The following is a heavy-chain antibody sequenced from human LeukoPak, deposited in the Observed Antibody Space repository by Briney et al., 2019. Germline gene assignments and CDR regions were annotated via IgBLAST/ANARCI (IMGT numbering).Heavy chain of an antibody. CDR1: GFTFSSYD. CDR2: ISGSAGSR. J-gene: IGHJ6*02. V-gene: IGHV3-23*01. CDR3: AKYVNSYYYTMDV. D-gene: IGHD2/OR15-2a*01. Sequence: XGSLRLSCAASGFTFSSYDMSWVRQAPGKGLGWVSSISGSAGSRYYADSVKGRFTISRDNSKNTLYLQMNSLRAEDTAMYYCAKYVNSYYYTMDVWGQGTTVTVSS.